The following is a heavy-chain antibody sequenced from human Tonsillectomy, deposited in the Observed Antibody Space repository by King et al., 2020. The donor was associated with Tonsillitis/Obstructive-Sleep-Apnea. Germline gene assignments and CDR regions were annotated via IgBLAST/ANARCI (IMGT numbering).Heavy chain of an antibody. D-gene: IGHD6-19*01. J-gene: IGHJ3*02. Sequence: QLVQSGAEVKKPGSSVKVSCKASGGTFSSYAISWVRQAPGQGLDWMGGIIPICGTANYAQKFQGRVTVTADGPTSTAYMELSSLRSEDTAVYYCARVGSIAVAGWAFDIWGQGKMVTVSS. CDR3: ARVGSIAVAGWAFDI. CDR2: IIPICGTA. V-gene: IGHV1-69*12. CDR1: GGTFSSYA.